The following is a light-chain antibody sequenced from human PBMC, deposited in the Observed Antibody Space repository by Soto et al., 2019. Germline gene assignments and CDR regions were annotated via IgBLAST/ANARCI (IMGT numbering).Light chain of an antibody. Sequence: DIQMTQSPSTLSGSVGDRVTITCRASQNINTWLAWYQQKPGKAPKLLIYQASNLKGGVPSRFGGSGSGTQFTLTIRSLQPDDFATYYCQQYNTWSTWTFGQGTKVEIK. CDR3: QQYNTWSTWT. V-gene: IGKV1-5*03. CDR2: QAS. CDR1: QNINTW. J-gene: IGKJ1*01.